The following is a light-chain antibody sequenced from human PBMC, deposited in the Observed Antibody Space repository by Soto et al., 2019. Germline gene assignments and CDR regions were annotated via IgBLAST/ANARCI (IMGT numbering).Light chain of an antibody. CDR1: QSISRY. Sequence: DIQMTQSASPLSASVGDRVTITCRASQSISRYLIWYQQKPGTAPRVLIYAASRLQSGVPSRFSGSGSGTNVTLTINSLQPEEFATYYCQQSYNSPRTFGQGTTLEIK. CDR2: AAS. V-gene: IGKV1-39*01. CDR3: QQSYNSPRT. J-gene: IGKJ1*01.